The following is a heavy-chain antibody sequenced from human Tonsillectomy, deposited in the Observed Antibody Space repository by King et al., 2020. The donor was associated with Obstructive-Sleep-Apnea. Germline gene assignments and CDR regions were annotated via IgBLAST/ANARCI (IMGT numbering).Heavy chain of an antibody. CDR1: GGSISTYY. J-gene: IGHJ3*02. D-gene: IGHD3-3*01. CDR2: IYYSGST. Sequence: QLQESGPGLVKPSENLSLTCIVSGGSISTYYWNWIRQPPGKGLEWIGYIYYSGSTNYNPSLKSRVTISVDTSKNQFSLKLRSVTAADTAVYYCARGEGFRDAFDIWGQGTMVTVSS. V-gene: IGHV4-59*01. CDR3: ARGEGFRDAFDI.